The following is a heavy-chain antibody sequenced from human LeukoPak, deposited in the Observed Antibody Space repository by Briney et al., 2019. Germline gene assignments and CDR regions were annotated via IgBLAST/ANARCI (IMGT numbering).Heavy chain of an antibody. CDR3: ARGRGLTLSYHYFDY. D-gene: IGHD3-10*01. V-gene: IGHV3-48*02. Sequence: GGSLRLSCAASGFTFSAYSMNWVRQAPGKGLDWVSYISSRSFTIYYADSVKGRFTISRDNAKNSLYLQVNSLRDEDTAVYYCARGRGLTLSYHYFDYWGQGTLVTVSS. CDR2: ISSRSFTI. J-gene: IGHJ4*02. CDR1: GFTFSAYS.